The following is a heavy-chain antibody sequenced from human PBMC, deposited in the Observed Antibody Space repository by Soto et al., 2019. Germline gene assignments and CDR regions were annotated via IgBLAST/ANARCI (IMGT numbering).Heavy chain of an antibody. V-gene: IGHV4-59*01. J-gene: IGHJ5*02. CDR2: VYYSGGA. CDR3: TREDSRWFDP. Sequence: SETLSLTCTVSGGSISSYYWSWIRQPPGKGLEWIGNVYYSGGAKYNPSVKRRVSISVDTSKNQFSLNLSSVTAADTAVYYCTREDSRWFDPWGQGTLVTVSS. CDR1: GGSISSYY.